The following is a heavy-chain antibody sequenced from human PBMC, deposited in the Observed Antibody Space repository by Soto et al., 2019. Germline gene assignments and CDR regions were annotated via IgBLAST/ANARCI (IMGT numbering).Heavy chain of an antibody. V-gene: IGHV4-59*01. Sequence: KPSETLSLTCTVSGGSISSYYWSWIRQPPGKGLEWIGYIYYSGSTNYNPSLKSRVTISVDTSKNQFSLKLSSVTAADTAVYCCAKTMVRGVRYYYYGMDVWGQGTTVTVSS. J-gene: IGHJ6*02. CDR3: AKTMVRGVRYYYYGMDV. D-gene: IGHD3-10*01. CDR1: GGSISSYY. CDR2: IYYSGST.